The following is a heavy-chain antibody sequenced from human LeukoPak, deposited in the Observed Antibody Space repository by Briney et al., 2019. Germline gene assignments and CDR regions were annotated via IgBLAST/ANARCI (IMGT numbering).Heavy chain of an antibody. J-gene: IGHJ4*02. V-gene: IGHV4-34*01. Sequence: PSETLSLTCAVYGGSFSGYYWSWIRQPPGKGLEWIGVINHSGSTNYNPSLKSRVTISVDTSKNQFSLKLSSVTAADTAVYYCARTRDYGGNSLDFDYWGQGTLVTVSS. CDR2: INHSGST. CDR3: ARTRDYGGNSLDFDY. D-gene: IGHD4-23*01. CDR1: GGSFSGYY.